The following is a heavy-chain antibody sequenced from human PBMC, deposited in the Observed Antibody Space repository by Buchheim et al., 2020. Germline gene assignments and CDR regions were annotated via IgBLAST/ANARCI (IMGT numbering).Heavy chain of an antibody. CDR2: IKQDGSQK. CDR1: GFTFSTYW. V-gene: IGHV3-7*01. D-gene: IGHD2-21*01. J-gene: IGHJ4*02. CDR3: GAYSDAWYYNY. Sequence: EVQLVESGGGLVQPGGSLRLSCAASGFTFSTYWMTWVRQAPGKGLEWVANIKQDGSQKYYVDSMKGRFTISRDNAKKSLYLQMNSLRAEDTAVYYCGAYSDAWYYNYWGQGTL.